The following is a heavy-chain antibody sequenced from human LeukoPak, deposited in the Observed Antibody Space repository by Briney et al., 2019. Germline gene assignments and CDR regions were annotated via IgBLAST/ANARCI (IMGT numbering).Heavy chain of an antibody. CDR2: IYPGDSDT. CDR3: ARRDGYCSSTSCYADYYYGMDV. CDR1: GYSFTSYW. V-gene: IGHV5-51*01. J-gene: IGHJ6*02. Sequence: GESLRISCKGSGYSFTSYWIGWVRQMPGKGLEWMGIIYPGDSDTTYSPSFQGQVTISADKSISTAYLQWSSLKASDTAMYYCARRDGYCSSTSCYADYYYGMDVWGQGTTVTVSS. D-gene: IGHD2-2*01.